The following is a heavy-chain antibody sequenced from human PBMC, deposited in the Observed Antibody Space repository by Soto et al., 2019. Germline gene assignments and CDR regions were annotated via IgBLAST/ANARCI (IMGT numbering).Heavy chain of an antibody. V-gene: IGHV4-34*01. CDR3: ARLASGWQYYYFDF. CDR1: GGSFSPYF. CDR2: INHSGST. D-gene: IGHD6-19*01. Sequence: QVQLQQWGAGLLKPSETLSLTCAVYGGSFSPYFWSWIRQPPGKGLEWIGEINHSGSTNYNPSLTRRATLSVDTSNSQVYLKLTSVTAADTAVYYCARLASGWQYYYFDFWGRGTPVTVSS. J-gene: IGHJ2*01.